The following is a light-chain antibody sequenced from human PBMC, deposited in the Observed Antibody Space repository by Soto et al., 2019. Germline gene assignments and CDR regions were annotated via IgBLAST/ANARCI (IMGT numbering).Light chain of an antibody. CDR1: SRDIGGYDF. CDR2: DVI. J-gene: IGLJ2*01. V-gene: IGLV2-8*01. Sequence: QSALTQPPSASGSPGQSVTISCTGTSRDIGGYDFVSWSQQHPGKAPKLLIYDVIKRPSGVPDRFSGSKSGNTASLTVSGLQTDDEADYYCSSYGGSNNLLFGGGTKVTVL. CDR3: SSYGGSNNLL.